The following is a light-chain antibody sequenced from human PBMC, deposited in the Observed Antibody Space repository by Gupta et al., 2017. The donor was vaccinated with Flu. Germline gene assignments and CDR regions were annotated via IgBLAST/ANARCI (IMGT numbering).Light chain of an antibody. V-gene: IGLV3-19*01. Sequence: SSELTQYPAVSVALGQTVRITCQGDSLRSYYASWYQQKPGPAPVLVSYGKNNRPSGIPDRFSGSSSGNTASLTITGAQAEDEADYYGNSRDSSGNQLVFGGGTKLTVL. CDR2: GKN. CDR1: SLRSYY. J-gene: IGLJ3*02. CDR3: NSRDSSGNQLV.